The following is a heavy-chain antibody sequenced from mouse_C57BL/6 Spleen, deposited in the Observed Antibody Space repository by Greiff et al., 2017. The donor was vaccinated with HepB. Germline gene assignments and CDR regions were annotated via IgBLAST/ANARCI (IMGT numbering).Heavy chain of an antibody. Sequence: VQLQQSGAELVKPGASVKMSCKASGYTFTSYWITWVKQRPGQGLEWIGDIYPGSGSTNYNEKFKSKATLTVDTSSSTAYMQLSSLTSEDSAVYYCARVTTVVVGDWYFDVWGTGTTVTVSS. CDR2: IYPGSGST. CDR1: GYTFTSYW. V-gene: IGHV1-55*01. CDR3: ARVTTVVVGDWYFDV. D-gene: IGHD1-1*01. J-gene: IGHJ1*03.